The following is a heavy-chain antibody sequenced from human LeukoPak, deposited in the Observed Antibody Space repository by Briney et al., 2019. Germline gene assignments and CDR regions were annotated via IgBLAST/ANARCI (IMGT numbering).Heavy chain of an antibody. J-gene: IGHJ4*02. CDR1: GYTFTDYG. CDR2: ISGYNGNT. V-gene: IGHV1-18*01. Sequence: VASVKVFCKASGYTFTDYGISWVRQAPGQGLEWMGWISGYNGNTNYAQRLQDRLTMTTDTSTNTAYMDLRSLRSDDTAVYYCARDGAWGYCNADRCDLTDYWGQGTLVTVSS. D-gene: IGHD2/OR15-2a*01. CDR3: ARDGAWGYCNADRCDLTDY.